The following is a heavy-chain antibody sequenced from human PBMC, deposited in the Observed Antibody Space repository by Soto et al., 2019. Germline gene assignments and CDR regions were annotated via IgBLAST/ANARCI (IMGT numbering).Heavy chain of an antibody. V-gene: IGHV1-69*06. D-gene: IGHD2-15*01. CDR3: ASTSYCNGSCGSSRHYYGMDV. Sequence: QVRLVQSGAEVKKPGSSVKVSCKVSGGTFSKYSLSWVRQTPGQGLEWMGGITPFVDTSNYAQRFLGRVTITADKSPKSTFLEERDRRSGATALYFCASTSYCNGSCGSSRHYYGMDVWGQGTTVTVSS. CDR2: ITPFVDTS. CDR1: GGTFSKYS. J-gene: IGHJ6*02.